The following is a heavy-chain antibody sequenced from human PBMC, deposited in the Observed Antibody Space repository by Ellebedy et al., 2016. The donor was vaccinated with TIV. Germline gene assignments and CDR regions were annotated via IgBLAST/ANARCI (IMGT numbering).Heavy chain of an antibody. CDR1: GFTFTSYG. CDR2: ISAYNGRT. CDR3: AREVISVTTRGAFDI. D-gene: IGHD1-14*01. Sequence: ASVKVSCKASGFTFTSYGFSWVRQAPGQGLEWMGWISAYNGRTSFAQMFQARLTMTTDASTSTAYMELRGLRSDDTAVYYCAREVISVTTRGAFDIWGQGTMVTVSS. J-gene: IGHJ3*02. V-gene: IGHV1-18*01.